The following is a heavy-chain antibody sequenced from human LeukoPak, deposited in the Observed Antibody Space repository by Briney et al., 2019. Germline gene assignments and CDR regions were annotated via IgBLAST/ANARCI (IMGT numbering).Heavy chain of an antibody. CDR3: AREDLYYYDSSGYLY. D-gene: IGHD3-22*01. CDR1: GFTFSDYY. CDR2: ISSSSSYT. Sequence: GGSLRLSCAASGFTFSDYYMSWIRQAPGKGLEWVSYISSSSSYTNYADSVKGRFTISRDNAKNSLYLQMNSLRAEDTAVYYCAREDLYYYDSSGYLYWGQGTLVTVSS. J-gene: IGHJ4*02. V-gene: IGHV3-11*06.